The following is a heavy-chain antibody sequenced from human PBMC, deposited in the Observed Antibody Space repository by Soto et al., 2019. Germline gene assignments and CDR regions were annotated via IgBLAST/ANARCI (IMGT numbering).Heavy chain of an antibody. CDR3: AKDLGDIVVVVAATFAFDI. CDR2: ISGSGGST. D-gene: IGHD2-15*01. Sequence: EVQLLESGGGLVQPGGSLRLSCAASGFTFSSYAMSWVRQAPGKGLEWVSAISGSGGSTYYADSVKGRFTISRDNSKNTLYLQMNSLRPEDTAVYYCAKDLGDIVVVVAATFAFDIWGQGTMVTVSS. CDR1: GFTFSSYA. J-gene: IGHJ3*02. V-gene: IGHV3-23*01.